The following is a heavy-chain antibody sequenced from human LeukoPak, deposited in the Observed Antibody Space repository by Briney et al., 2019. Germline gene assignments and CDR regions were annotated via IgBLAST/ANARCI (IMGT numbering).Heavy chain of an antibody. J-gene: IGHJ5*02. Sequence: SETLSLTCTVSGGSISSSSYYWGWIRQPPGKGLEWIGSIYYSGSTYYNPSLKSRVTISVDTSKNQFSLKLSSVTAADTAVYYCAGSSGYSNWFDPWGQGTLVTVSS. D-gene: IGHD3-22*01. CDR1: GGSISSSSYY. CDR3: AGSSGYSNWFDP. CDR2: IYYSGST. V-gene: IGHV4-39*07.